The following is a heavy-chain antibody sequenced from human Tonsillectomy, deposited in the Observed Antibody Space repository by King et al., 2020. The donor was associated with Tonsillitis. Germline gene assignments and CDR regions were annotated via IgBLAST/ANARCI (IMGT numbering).Heavy chain of an antibody. J-gene: IGHJ6*02. CDR2: IYPGDSDT. D-gene: IGHD6-19*01. CDR1: GYSFPSYW. Sequence: VQLVQSGAEVKKPGESLKISCKGSGYSFPSYWIGWVRQMPGKGLEWMGLIYPGDSDTRYSPSFQGQVTISADKSISTAYLQWSSLKASDTAMYYCAGHEIAVAGSYLDYGMDVWGQGTTVTVSS. CDR3: AGHEIAVAGSYLDYGMDV. V-gene: IGHV5-51*01.